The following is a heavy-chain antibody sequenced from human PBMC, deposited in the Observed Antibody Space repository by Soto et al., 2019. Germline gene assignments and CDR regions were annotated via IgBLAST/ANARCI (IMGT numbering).Heavy chain of an antibody. CDR3: ARVHVMVVAGSTFDY. J-gene: IGHJ4*01. V-gene: IGHV4-61*01. D-gene: IGHD6-19*01. CDR1: RGSGRSDSYY. Sequence: PSETLSLTCAVSRGSGRSDSYYWSWIRQPPGKGLEWIGNIYHSGTTNYNPSLKSRITISVDTSKNQFSLKLTSVTAADTAVYYCARVHVMVVAGSTFDYWGHGTLVTVSS. CDR2: IYHSGTT.